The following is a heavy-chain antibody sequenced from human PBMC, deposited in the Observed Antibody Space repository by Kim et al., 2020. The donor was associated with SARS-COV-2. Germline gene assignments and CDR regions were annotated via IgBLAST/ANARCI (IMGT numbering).Heavy chain of an antibody. V-gene: IGHV1-2*06. Sequence: ASVKVSCEASGYIFTAYYIHWVRQAPGQGLEWMGRINPSSGGTTFAQKFQGRVTMTRDTSISTAYMELSGLTSDDTAVYYCARDDAPISTSYYYGMGVWGQGTTVTVSS. CDR2: INPSSGGT. CDR1: GYIFTAYY. J-gene: IGHJ6*02. CDR3: ARDDAPISTSYYYGMGV.